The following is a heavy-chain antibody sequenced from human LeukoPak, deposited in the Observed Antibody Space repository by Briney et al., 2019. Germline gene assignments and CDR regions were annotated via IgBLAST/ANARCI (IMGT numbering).Heavy chain of an antibody. Sequence: PGGSLRLSCAASGFSFSTYWMSWVRQAPGKGLEWVAFISYDGSNKYYADSVKGRFTISRDNSKNTLYLQMNSLRTEDTAMYYSATNHDFWNGQYYFDFWGQGTLVTVSS. D-gene: IGHD3-3*01. CDR1: GFSFSTYW. V-gene: IGHV3-30*03. CDR3: ATNHDFWNGQYYFDF. J-gene: IGHJ4*02. CDR2: ISYDGSNK.